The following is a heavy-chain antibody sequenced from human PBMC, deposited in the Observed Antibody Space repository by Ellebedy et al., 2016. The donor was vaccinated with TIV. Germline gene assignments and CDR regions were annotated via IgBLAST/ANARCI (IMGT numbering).Heavy chain of an antibody. CDR2: ISGYTGDT. CDR3: ARWGSYSYDSSATGDY. D-gene: IGHD3-22*01. CDR1: GYTLTSYG. J-gene: IGHJ4*02. V-gene: IGHV1-18*04. Sequence: AASVKVSCKASGYTLTSYGISWARQAPGQGLEWMGWISGYTGDTNYAQNLQGRVTMTTDTSTSTAYMEFRSLRSDDTAVYYCARWGSYSYDSSATGDYWGQGTLVTVSS.